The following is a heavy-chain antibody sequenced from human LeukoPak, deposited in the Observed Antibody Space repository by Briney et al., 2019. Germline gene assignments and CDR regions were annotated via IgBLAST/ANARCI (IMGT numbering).Heavy chain of an antibody. J-gene: IGHJ4*02. V-gene: IGHV4-30-2*01. D-gene: IGHD1-26*01. CDR3: ARADYSGSYYYFDY. CDR1: GDSISSGGYY. Sequence: ASQTLSLTCTVSGDSISSGGYYWSWIRQPPGKGLEWIGYIYHSGSTYYNPSLKSRVTISVDRSKNQFSLKLSSVTAADTAVYYCARADYSGSYYYFDYWGQGTLVTVSS. CDR2: IYHSGST.